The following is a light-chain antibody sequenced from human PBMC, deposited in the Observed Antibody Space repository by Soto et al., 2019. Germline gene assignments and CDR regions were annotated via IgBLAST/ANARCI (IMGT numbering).Light chain of an antibody. CDR3: AAWDDSLNGHVV. J-gene: IGLJ7*01. Sequence: QTVVTQPPSASGTPGQRVTISCSGNSSNIGSNNVNWYQQLPGTAPKLLIYMNNQRPSGVPDRFSGSKSGTSASLAISGLQSEDEADYYCAAWDDSLNGHVVFGGGTKVTVL. V-gene: IGLV1-44*01. CDR2: MNN. CDR1: SSNIGSNN.